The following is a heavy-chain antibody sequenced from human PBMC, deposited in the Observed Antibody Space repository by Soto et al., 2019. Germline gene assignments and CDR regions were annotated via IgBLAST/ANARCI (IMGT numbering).Heavy chain of an antibody. D-gene: IGHD6-19*01. CDR1: GGSFSGYY. CDR3: ASHQDSSGWYWENY. CDR2: INHSGST. Sequence: LTCAVYGGSFSGYYWSWIRQPPGKGLEWIGEINHSGSTNYNPSLKSRVTISVDTSKNQFSLKLSSVTAADTAVYYCASHQDSSGWYWENYWGQGTLVTVSS. V-gene: IGHV4-34*01. J-gene: IGHJ4*02.